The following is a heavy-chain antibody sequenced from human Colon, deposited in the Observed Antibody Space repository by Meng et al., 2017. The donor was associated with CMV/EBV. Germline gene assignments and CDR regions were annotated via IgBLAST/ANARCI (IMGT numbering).Heavy chain of an antibody. CDR2: IRYDGSNK. D-gene: IGHD3-22*01. V-gene: IGHV3-30*02. Sequence: GESLKISCAAAGFTFSSYGMHWVRHAPGKGLEWVAFIRYDGSNKYYADSVKGRFTISRDNSKNTLYLQMNSLRAEDTAVYYCAKDGRYYDSSGYGPWGQGTLVTVSS. CDR1: GFTFSSYG. CDR3: AKDGRYYDSSGYGP. J-gene: IGHJ5*02.